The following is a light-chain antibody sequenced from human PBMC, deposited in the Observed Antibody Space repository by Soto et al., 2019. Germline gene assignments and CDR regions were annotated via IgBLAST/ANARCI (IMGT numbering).Light chain of an antibody. V-gene: IGLV1-51*01. CDR1: SSNIGKNY. J-gene: IGLJ1*01. CDR2: DNN. CDR3: ATWDDSLNAAV. Sequence: QSVLKQPPSVSAAPGQTVTISCSGRSSNIGKNYVSWYQHLPGTAPKLLIYDNNNRPSGIPDRISASKSGTSATLGITGLQTEDEADYYCATWDDSLNAAVFGPGTKLTVL.